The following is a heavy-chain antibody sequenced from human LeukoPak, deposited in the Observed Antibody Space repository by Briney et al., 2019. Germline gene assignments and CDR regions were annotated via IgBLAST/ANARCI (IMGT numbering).Heavy chain of an antibody. CDR2: IYTSGST. D-gene: IGHD6-19*01. Sequence: PSETLSLTCTVSGGSISSYYWSWIRQPAGKGLEWIGRIYTSGSTNYNPSLKSRVTMSVDTSKNQFSLKLSSVTAADTAVYYCARGADDSSGWYISYYYYGMDVWGQGTTVTVSS. CDR3: ARGADDSSGWYISYYYYGMDV. J-gene: IGHJ6*02. CDR1: GGSISSYY. V-gene: IGHV4-4*07.